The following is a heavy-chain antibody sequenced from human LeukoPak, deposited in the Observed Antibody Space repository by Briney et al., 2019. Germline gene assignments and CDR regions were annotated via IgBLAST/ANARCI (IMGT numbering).Heavy chain of an antibody. CDR3: AKDGGLWVSAHWGDS. J-gene: IGHJ4*02. D-gene: IGHD7-27*01. CDR1: GFTFSSYT. Sequence: GGSLRLSCTASGFTFSSYTMTWVRQAPGRGLKWVSTITTGDGNTYYADSVKGRFTVSRDDSKNTLYLQMNSLRAEDTAVYYCAKDGGLWVSAHWGDSWGRGTLVTVSS. CDR2: ITTGDGNT. V-gene: IGHV3-23*01.